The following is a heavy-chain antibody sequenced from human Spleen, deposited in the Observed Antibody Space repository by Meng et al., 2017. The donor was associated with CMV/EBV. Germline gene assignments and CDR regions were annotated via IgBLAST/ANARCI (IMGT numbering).Heavy chain of an antibody. CDR3: ARDAAAIGDYYYYYGMDV. D-gene: IGHD2-2*02. V-gene: IGHV4-30-4*08. Sequence: SETLSLTCAVSGGSLSSGDYYWSWIRQPPGKGLEWIGYIYYSGSTYYNPSLKSRITISVDTSKNQFSLKLSPVTAADTAVYYCARDAAAIGDYYYYYGMDVWGQGTTVTVSS. CDR1: GGSLSSGDYY. CDR2: IYYSGST. J-gene: IGHJ6*02.